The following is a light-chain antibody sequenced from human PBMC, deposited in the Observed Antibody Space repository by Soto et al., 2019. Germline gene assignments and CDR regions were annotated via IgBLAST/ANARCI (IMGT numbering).Light chain of an antibody. CDR3: QQSYNTPPPP. V-gene: IGKV1-39*01. J-gene: IGKJ4*01. CDR2: AAS. CDR1: QSISSY. Sequence: DIQMTQSPSSLSASVGDRVTITCRASQSISSYLNWYQQKPGKAPKLLIYAASSLQSGVPSRFSGSGSGTDFTLTISSLQPEDFATYYCQQSYNTPPPPFGGGTKVDIK.